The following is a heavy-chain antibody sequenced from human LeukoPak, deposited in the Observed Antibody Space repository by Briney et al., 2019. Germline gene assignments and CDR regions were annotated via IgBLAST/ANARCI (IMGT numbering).Heavy chain of an antibody. Sequence: ASVKVSCKASGYTFTSYGISWVRQAPGQGLEWMGWISAYNGNTNYAQKLQGRVTMTTDTSTSTAYMELRSLRSDDTAVYYCARVFGVEVPAATDGFDYWGQGTLVTVSS. CDR1: GYTFTSYG. CDR3: ARVFGVEVPAATDGFDY. J-gene: IGHJ4*02. V-gene: IGHV1-18*01. CDR2: ISAYNGNT. D-gene: IGHD2-2*01.